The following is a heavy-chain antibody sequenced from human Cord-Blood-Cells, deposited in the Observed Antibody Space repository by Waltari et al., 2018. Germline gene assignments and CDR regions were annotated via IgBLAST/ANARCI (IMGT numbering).Heavy chain of an antibody. Sequence: QVQLVQSGAEVTKPGPSVKVSCKASGYTFTGYYLHWVRQAPGQGLEWMGWINPNSGGTNYAQKFQGRVTMTRDTSISTAYMELSRLRSDDTAVYYCAREMDIVATGELFDYWGQGTLVTVSS. D-gene: IGHD5-12*01. CDR1: GYTFTGYY. J-gene: IGHJ4*02. CDR2: INPNSGGT. V-gene: IGHV1-2*02. CDR3: AREMDIVATGELFDY.